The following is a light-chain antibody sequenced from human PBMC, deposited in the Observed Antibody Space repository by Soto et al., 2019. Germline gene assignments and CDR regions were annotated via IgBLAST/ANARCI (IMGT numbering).Light chain of an antibody. J-gene: IGKJ5*01. Sequence: DIQMTQSPSSLSASVGDRVTISCRASEGISKDLAWYQQKPGKVPKLLIYVASTLQSGVPSRFSGSGSGTDFTLTISSLQPEDVATYYCQKYNSAPLTFGQGTRLEIK. V-gene: IGKV1-27*01. CDR1: EGISKD. CDR3: QKYNSAPLT. CDR2: VAS.